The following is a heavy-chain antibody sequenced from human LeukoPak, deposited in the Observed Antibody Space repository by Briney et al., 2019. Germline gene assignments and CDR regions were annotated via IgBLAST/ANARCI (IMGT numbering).Heavy chain of an antibody. J-gene: IGHJ4*02. CDR3: ATEGPERGYSYGYYFDY. CDR2: FDPEDGET. V-gene: IGHV1-24*01. Sequence: ASVKVSCKVSGYTLTELSMHWVRQAPGKGLEWMGGFDPEDGETIYAQKFQGRVTMTEDASTDTAYMELSSLRSEDTAVYYCATEGPERGYSYGYYFDYWGQGTLVTVSS. D-gene: IGHD5-18*01. CDR1: GYTLTELS.